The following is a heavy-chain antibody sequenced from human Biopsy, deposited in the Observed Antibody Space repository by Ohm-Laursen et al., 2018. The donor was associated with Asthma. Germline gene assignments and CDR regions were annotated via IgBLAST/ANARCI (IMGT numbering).Heavy chain of an antibody. CDR3: ARGYSGTDRIVYYYSGMEV. D-gene: IGHD5-12*01. Sequence: ASVKVSCKASGDSLGSFINYAISWVRQAPRQGLEWMGGLIPVLGTADYAPMFEGRVTITADESTSTAYLELTSLRFEDTAVYYCARGYSGTDRIVYYYSGMEVWGQGTTVTVPS. V-gene: IGHV1-69*13. J-gene: IGHJ6*02. CDR1: GDSLGSFINYA. CDR2: LIPVLGTA.